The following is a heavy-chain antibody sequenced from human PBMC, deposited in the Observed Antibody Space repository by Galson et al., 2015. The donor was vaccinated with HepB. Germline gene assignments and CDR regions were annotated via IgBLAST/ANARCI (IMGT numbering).Heavy chain of an antibody. V-gene: IGHV3-23*01. J-gene: IGHJ4*02. CDR1: GFTFSSYA. CDR2: ISGSGGST. D-gene: IGHD2-15*01. CDR3: AKDFSAGISPGHY. Sequence: RLSCAASGFTFSSYAMSWVRQAPGKGLEWVSGISGSGGSTYYADSVKGRFTISRDNSKNTLYLQVNSLRAEDTAVYYCAKDFSAGISPGHYWGQGTLVTVSS.